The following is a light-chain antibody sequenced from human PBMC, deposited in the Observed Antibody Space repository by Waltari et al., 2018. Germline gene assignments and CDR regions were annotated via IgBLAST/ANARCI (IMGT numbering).Light chain of an antibody. Sequence: EIVLTQSPGTLSSSPGERATLSCRTSQTISSSYLAWYQQRPGQAPRLLIYATSTRATGIPDRFSGSGSGTDFTLTVSRLEPEDFAVYYCQQYDTSPLTFGGGTKVEIK. CDR3: QQYDTSPLT. CDR2: ATS. CDR1: QTISSSY. V-gene: IGKV3-20*01. J-gene: IGKJ4*01.